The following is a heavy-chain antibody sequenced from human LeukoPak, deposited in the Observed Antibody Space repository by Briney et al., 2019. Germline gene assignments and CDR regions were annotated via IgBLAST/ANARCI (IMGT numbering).Heavy chain of an antibody. CDR2: ISSSSSTI. D-gene: IGHD2/OR15-2a*01. J-gene: IGHJ4*02. CDR3: ASFYGFDC. V-gene: IGHV3-48*01. Sequence: GGSLRLSCAASGFTFSSYSMNWVRQAPGKGLEWVSYISSSSSTIYYADSVKGRFTISRDNAKNSLYLQMNSLRAEDTAVYYCASFYGFDCWGQGTLVTVSS. CDR1: GFTFSSYS.